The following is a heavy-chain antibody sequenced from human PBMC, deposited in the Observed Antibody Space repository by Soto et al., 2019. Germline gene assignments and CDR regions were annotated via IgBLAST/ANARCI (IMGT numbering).Heavy chain of an antibody. CDR2: INPSGGST. CDR1: GYTFTSYY. V-gene: IGHV1-46*01. CDR3: ARVLGYCSSSSCRTYFDY. Sequence: ASVKVSCNASGYTFTSYYMHWVRQAPGQGLEWMGIINPSGGSTSYAQKYQGRVTMTRDTSTSTVYMELSSLRSEDTAVYYCARVLGYCSSSSCRTYFDYWGQGTLVTVSS. D-gene: IGHD2-2*01. J-gene: IGHJ4*02.